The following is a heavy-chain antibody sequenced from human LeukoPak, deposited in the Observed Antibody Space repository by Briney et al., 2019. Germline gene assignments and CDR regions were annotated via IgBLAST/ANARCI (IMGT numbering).Heavy chain of an antibody. CDR3: ARGGDYDYVWGSNKYYFDY. CDR2: INHSGST. V-gene: IGHV4-34*01. Sequence: SETLSLTCAVYGGSFSGYYWCWIRQPPGKGLEWIGEINHSGSTNYNPSLKSRVTISVDTSKNQFSLKLSSVTAADTAVYYCARGGDYDYVWGSNKYYFDYWGQGTLVTVSS. CDR1: GGSFSGYY. D-gene: IGHD3-16*01. J-gene: IGHJ4*02.